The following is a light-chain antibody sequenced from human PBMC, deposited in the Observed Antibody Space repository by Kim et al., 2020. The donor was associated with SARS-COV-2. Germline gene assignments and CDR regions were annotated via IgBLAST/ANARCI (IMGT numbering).Light chain of an antibody. CDR1: QSVSSY. Sequence: LSPGERATLSCRASQSVSSYLAWYQQKPGQVPRVLIYDASNRATGIPARFSGSGSGTDFTLTISSLEPEDFAIYYCQQRSNWPPSFGGGTKVDIK. CDR3: QQRSNWPPS. CDR2: DAS. V-gene: IGKV3-11*01. J-gene: IGKJ4*01.